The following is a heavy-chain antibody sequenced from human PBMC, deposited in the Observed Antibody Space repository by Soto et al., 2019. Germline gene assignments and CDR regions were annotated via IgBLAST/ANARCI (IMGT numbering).Heavy chain of an antibody. CDR1: GDSVSSNSAS. CDR3: ARVDIMRSSFFWFDP. J-gene: IGHJ5*02. D-gene: IGHD2-15*01. V-gene: IGHV6-1*01. CDR2: IYYKSKWYE. Sequence: QVQLQQSGPGLVRPSQTLSVTCAISGDSVSSNSASWNWIRQSPSRGLQWLGRIYYKSKWYEDYGVAVRTPITITPDTPKNRISPYLNPVTPEDTAVYYCARVDIMRSSFFWFDPWGQGTLVTVSS.